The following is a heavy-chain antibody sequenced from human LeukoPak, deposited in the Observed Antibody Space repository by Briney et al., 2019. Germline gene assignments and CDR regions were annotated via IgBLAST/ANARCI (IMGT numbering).Heavy chain of an antibody. CDR3: ARLPYSSSWYRYYYGMDV. V-gene: IGHV5-51*01. J-gene: IGHJ6*02. D-gene: IGHD6-13*01. Sequence: GESLKISCKGSGYSFTSYWIGWVRQMPGKGLEWMGIIYPGDPDTRYSPYFQGQVTISADKSISTAYLQWSSLKASDTAMYYCARLPYSSSWYRYYYGMDVWGQGTTVTVSS. CDR2: IYPGDPDT. CDR1: GYSFTSYW.